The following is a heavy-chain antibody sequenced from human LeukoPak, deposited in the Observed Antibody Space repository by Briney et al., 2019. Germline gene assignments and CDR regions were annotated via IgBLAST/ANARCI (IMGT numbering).Heavy chain of an antibody. J-gene: IGHJ4*02. Sequence: PGGSLRLSCAASGFTFSNYAMNWVRQAPGKGLEWVSAISGSGDTTYYADSVRGRFTISRDNSKNMLYLQVNSLRAEDTAVYYCAKSVNLLIPNRLDYWGQGTLVTVSS. D-gene: IGHD2-21*01. CDR2: ISGSGDTT. V-gene: IGHV3-23*01. CDR3: AKSVNLLIPNRLDY. CDR1: GFTFSNYA.